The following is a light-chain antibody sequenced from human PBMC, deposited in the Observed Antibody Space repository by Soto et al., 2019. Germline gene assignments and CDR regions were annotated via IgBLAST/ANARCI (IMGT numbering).Light chain of an antibody. CDR3: MQGTHWPPT. J-gene: IGKJ1*01. CDR2: QVS. V-gene: IGKV2-30*01. CDR1: QSIVYSDGHAY. Sequence: DVVMTQSPLSLSVTLGQPASISCWSSQSIVYSDGHAYLNWFHQRPGQSPRRLIYQVSKRDSGVPGRFSGSGSGTDYTLKISRVEAEDVGLYYCMQGTHWPPTFGRGTKVEIK.